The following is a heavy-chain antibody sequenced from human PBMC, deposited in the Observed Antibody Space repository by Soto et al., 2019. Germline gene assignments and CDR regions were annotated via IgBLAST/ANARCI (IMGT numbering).Heavy chain of an antibody. V-gene: IGHV4-59*01. D-gene: IGHD2-2*01. Sequence: SETLSLTCTVSGGSISSYYWSWIRQPPGKGLEWIGYIYYSGSTNYNPSLKSRVTISVDTSKNQFSLKLSSVTAADTAVYYCARVYCSSTSCRDAFDIWGPGTMVTVSS. J-gene: IGHJ3*02. CDR1: GGSISSYY. CDR2: IYYSGST. CDR3: ARVYCSSTSCRDAFDI.